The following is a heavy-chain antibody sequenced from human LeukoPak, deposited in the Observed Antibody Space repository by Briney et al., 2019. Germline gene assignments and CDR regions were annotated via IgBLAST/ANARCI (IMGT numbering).Heavy chain of an antibody. V-gene: IGHV3-23*01. CDR1: GFTFSIYG. CDR2: ISGSGDRT. D-gene: IGHD3-22*01. Sequence: AGGSLRLSCSASGFTFSIYGMSWVRQAPGKGLEWVSAISGSGDRTYYADSVKGRFTISRDNSNNTLYLQMNSLRAEDTAVYYCARHVVAVGFDYWGQGTLVTVSS. CDR3: ARHVVAVGFDY. J-gene: IGHJ4*02.